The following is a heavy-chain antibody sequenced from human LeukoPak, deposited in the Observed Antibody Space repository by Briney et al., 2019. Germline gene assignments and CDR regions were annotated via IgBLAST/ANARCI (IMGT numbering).Heavy chain of an antibody. CDR3: VKDGRRSPPC. J-gene: IGHJ4*02. Sequence: GGSLRLSCAASGFTFSNYVMSWVRQAPGKGPEWVSGINGGGGSTFYAESVTGRFTISRDNSKNTLFLQMNTLRAEDTAVYYCVKDGRRSPPCWGQGTLVTASS. D-gene: IGHD2-15*01. V-gene: IGHV3-23*01. CDR2: INGGGGST. CDR1: GFTFSNYV.